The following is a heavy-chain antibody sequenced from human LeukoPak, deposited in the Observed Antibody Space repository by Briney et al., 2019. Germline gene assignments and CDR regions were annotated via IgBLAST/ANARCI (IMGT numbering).Heavy chain of an antibody. CDR2: INPNSGGT. CDR3: ARDGTSTSSSWYLRGYYYYMDV. D-gene: IGHD6-13*01. J-gene: IGHJ6*03. CDR1: GYTFTGYY. Sequence: VASVKVSCKASGYTFTGYYMHWVRQAPGQGLEWMGWINPNSGGTNYAQKFQGRVTMTRDTSISTAYMELSRLRSDDTAVYYCARDGTSTSSSWYLRGYYYYMDVWGKGTTVTVSS. V-gene: IGHV1-2*02.